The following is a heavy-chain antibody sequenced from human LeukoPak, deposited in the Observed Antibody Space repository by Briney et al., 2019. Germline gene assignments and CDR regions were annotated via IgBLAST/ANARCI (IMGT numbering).Heavy chain of an antibody. Sequence: GGSLRLSCTASGFTLSSYWMSWVRQAPGKGLEWVADIKQDGSERYYVDSVKGRFTISRDNTKNSLYLEMNSLRAEDTAVYFCTREVLGASHFDYWGQGTLVTVSS. CDR3: TREVLGASHFDY. CDR1: GFTLSSYW. V-gene: IGHV3-7*01. D-gene: IGHD1-26*01. J-gene: IGHJ4*02. CDR2: IKQDGSER.